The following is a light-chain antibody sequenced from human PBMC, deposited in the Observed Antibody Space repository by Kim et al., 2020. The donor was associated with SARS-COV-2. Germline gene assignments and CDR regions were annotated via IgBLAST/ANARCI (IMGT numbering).Light chain of an antibody. V-gene: IGLV3-1*01. CDR3: QAWDSSTVGV. CDR1: KLGDKY. J-gene: IGLJ2*01. CDR2: QDS. Sequence: SYELTKPPSVSVSPGQTASITCSGDKLGDKYACWYQQKPGQSPVLVIYQDSKRPSGIPERFSGSNSGNTATLTISGTQAMDEADYYCQAWDSSTVGVFGGGTKRTVL.